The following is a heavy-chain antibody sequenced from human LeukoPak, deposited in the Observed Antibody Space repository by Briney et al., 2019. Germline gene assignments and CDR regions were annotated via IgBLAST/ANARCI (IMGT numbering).Heavy chain of an antibody. V-gene: IGHV4-59*01. CDR1: GGSISSYY. CDR2: IYYSGST. J-gene: IGHJ4*02. D-gene: IGHD6-19*01. CDR3: ARELGKYRRILGRDSQWLAVSGFDN. Sequence: SETLSLTCTVSGGSISSYYWSWIRQPPGKGLEWIGYIYYSGSTNYNPSLKSRVTISVDTSKNQFSLKLSSVTAADTAVYYCARELGKYRRILGRDSQWLAVSGFDNWGQGILVTVSS.